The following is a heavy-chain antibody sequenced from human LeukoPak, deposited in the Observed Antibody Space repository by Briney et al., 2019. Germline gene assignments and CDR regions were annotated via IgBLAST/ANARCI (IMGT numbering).Heavy chain of an antibody. CDR1: GFTFSNAW. CDR2: IKSKTDGGTT. J-gene: IGHJ4*02. CDR3: TTAVYYDSKGR. V-gene: IGHV3-15*01. Sequence: GGSLRLSCAASGFTFSNAWMSWVRRAPGKGLDGVGRIKSKTDGGTTDYAAPVKGRFTISRDDSKNTLYLQMNSLKTEDTAVYYCTTAVYYDSKGRGGQGTLVTVSS. D-gene: IGHD3-22*01.